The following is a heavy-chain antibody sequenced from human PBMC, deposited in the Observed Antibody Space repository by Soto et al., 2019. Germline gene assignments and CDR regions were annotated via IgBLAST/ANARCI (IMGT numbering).Heavy chain of an antibody. CDR3: ARAKPNILTGKNWFDP. V-gene: IGHV4-34*01. CDR2: INHSGST. CDR1: GGSFSGYY. D-gene: IGHD3-9*01. Sequence: SETLCLTCAVYGGSFSGYYWSWIRQPPGKGLEWIGEINHSGSTNYNPSLKSRVTISVDTSKNQFSLKLSSVTAADTAVYYCARAKPNILTGKNWFDPWGQGTLVTVSS. J-gene: IGHJ5*02.